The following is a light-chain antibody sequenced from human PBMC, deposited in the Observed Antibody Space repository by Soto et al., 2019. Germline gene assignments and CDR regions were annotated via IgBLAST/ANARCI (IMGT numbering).Light chain of an antibody. CDR3: RSYTSSRTLV. CDR1: SSDVGGYNC. CDR2: DVS. J-gene: IGLJ2*01. Sequence: QSVLTQPASVSGSPGQSITISCTGTSSDVGGYNCVSWYQQHPGKAPKLMIYDVSNRPSGVSNRFSGSKSGNTASLTISGLQAEDEADYYCRSYTSSRTLVFGGGTKVTVL. V-gene: IGLV2-14*01.